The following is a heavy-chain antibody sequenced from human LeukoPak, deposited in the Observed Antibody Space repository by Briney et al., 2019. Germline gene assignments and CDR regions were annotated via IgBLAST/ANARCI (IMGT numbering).Heavy chain of an antibody. D-gene: IGHD2-2*01. CDR2: IYYTGST. J-gene: IGHJ4*02. Sequence: SETLSLTCTVSGGSISSADYYWGWIRQPPGKGLEWIGYIYYTGSTYYNPSLKSRVTISIDTSKNQFSLNLSSVTAADTAVFYCARVGYCTSNSCFFRYFDYWGQGALVTVSS. CDR1: GGSISSADYY. V-gene: IGHV4-30-4*08. CDR3: ARVGYCTSNSCFFRYFDY.